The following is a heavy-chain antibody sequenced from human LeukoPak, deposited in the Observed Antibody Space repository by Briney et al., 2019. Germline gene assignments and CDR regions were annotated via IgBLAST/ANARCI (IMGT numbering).Heavy chain of an antibody. D-gene: IGHD6-19*01. J-gene: IGHJ4*02. Sequence: GGSLRLSCAASGFTFGSYSMNWVRQAPGKGLEWVSSISSSSSYIYYADSVKGRFTISRDNAKNSLYLQMNSLRAEDTAVYYCANIGDSSGWAIDYWGQGTLVTVSS. V-gene: IGHV3-21*01. CDR1: GFTFGSYS. CDR2: ISSSSSYI. CDR3: ANIGDSSGWAIDY.